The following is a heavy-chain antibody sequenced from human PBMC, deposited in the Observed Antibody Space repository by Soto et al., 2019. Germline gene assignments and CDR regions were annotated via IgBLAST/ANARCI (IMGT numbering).Heavy chain of an antibody. CDR2: IYYSGST. CDR3: ARLYCGGDCPLFDY. Sequence: QLQLQESGPGLVKPSETLSLTCTVSGGSISSSSYYWGWIRQPPGKGLEWIGSIYYSGSTYYNPSLKSRVTISVDTSKNQFSLKLSSVTAADTAVYYCARLYCGGDCPLFDYWGQGTLVTVSS. D-gene: IGHD2-21*02. CDR1: GGSISSSSYY. J-gene: IGHJ4*02. V-gene: IGHV4-39*01.